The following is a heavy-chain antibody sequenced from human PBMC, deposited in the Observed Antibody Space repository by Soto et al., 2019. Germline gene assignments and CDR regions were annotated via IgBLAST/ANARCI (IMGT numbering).Heavy chain of an antibody. J-gene: IGHJ4*02. V-gene: IGHV3-21*01. CDR2: ISSSSSYI. D-gene: IGHD3-3*01. CDR3: ARRITIFESGDY. CDR1: GFTFSSYS. Sequence: EVQLVESGGGLVKPGGSLRLSCAASGFTFSSYSMNWVRQAPGKGLEWVSSISSSSSYIYYADSVKGRFTISRDNAKNSLYLQMNSLRAEDTAVYYCARRITIFESGDYWGQGTLVTVSS.